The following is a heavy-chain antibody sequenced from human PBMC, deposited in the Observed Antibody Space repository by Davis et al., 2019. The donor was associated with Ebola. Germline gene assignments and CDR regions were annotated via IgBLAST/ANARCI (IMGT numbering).Heavy chain of an antibody. Sequence: GESLKISCVASGLTFSRYGMHWVRQIPGKGLEWVAFIWFDGRNAHYIDSVRGRFTISRDNSKDTLYLRMNRLRAEDTAVYYCARYGAQLQHLDWLLYHRPLDYWGQGTLVTVSS. CDR2: IWFDGRNA. J-gene: IGHJ4*02. CDR3: ARYGAQLQHLDWLLYHRPLDY. V-gene: IGHV3-33*01. CDR1: GLTFSRYG. D-gene: IGHD3-9*01.